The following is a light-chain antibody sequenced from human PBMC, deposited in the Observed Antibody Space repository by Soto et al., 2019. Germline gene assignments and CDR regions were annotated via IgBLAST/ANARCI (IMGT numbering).Light chain of an antibody. CDR1: SSDVGGYNY. V-gene: IGLV2-8*01. CDR2: EVS. CDR3: SSYAASNDLGV. J-gene: IGLJ1*01. Sequence: QSALNQPPSASGSPGQSVTISCTGTSSDVGGYNYVSWYQQHPGKAPKLMIYEVSKRPSGVPDRFSGSKSGNTASLTVSGLQPEDEADYYCSSYAASNDLGVFGTGTKVTVL.